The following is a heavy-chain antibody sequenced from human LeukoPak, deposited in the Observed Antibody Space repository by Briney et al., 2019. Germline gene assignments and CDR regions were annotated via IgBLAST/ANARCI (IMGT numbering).Heavy chain of an antibody. V-gene: IGHV4-4*07. D-gene: IGHD2-21*01. CDR2: IYTSGTT. CDR3: ARGPYCGGDCYFGY. CDR1: GASISSYS. J-gene: IGHJ4*02. Sequence: SETLSLTCTVSGASISSYSWSWIRQPAGKGLEWTGRIYTSGTTNYNPSLKSRVTMSVDTSKNQFSLKLSSVTAADTAVYYCARGPYCGGDCYFGYWGQGTLVTVSS.